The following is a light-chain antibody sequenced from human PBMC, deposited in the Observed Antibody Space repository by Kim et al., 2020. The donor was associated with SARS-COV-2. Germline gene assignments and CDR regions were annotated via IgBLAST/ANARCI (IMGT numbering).Light chain of an antibody. Sequence: QSVTISCTGTSSAVGGWNYVSCYQQHPDKAPKLIIYDVAKRPSGVPNRFSGSKSGNTASLTISGLQTEDEADYYCCSYAGSNTFVVFGGGTMLTVL. J-gene: IGLJ2*01. CDR3: CSYAGSNTFVV. V-gene: IGLV2-11*01. CDR1: SSAVGGWNY. CDR2: DVA.